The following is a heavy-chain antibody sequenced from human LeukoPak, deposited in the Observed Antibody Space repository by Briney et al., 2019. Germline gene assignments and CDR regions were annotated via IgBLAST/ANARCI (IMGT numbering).Heavy chain of an antibody. D-gene: IGHD3-9*01. J-gene: IGHJ4*02. CDR1: GGTFSSYA. CDR3: ARSGGGYFDWLLLL. CDR2: IIPIFGTA. V-gene: IGHV1-69*05. Sequence: GASVKVSCKASGGTFSSYAISWVRQAPGQGLEWMGRIIPIFGTANYAQKFQGRVTITTDESTSTAYMELSSLRSEDTAVYYCARSGGGYFDWLLLLWGQGTLVTVSS.